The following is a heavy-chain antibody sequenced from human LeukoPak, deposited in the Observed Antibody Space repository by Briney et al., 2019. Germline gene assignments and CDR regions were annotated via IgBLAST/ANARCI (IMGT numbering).Heavy chain of an antibody. CDR3: ARGPNEDYYDSSGFLI. CDR1: GGSLSSGSYY. V-gene: IGHV4-61*02. D-gene: IGHD3-22*01. Sequence: SQTLSLTCTVSGGSLSSGSYYWSWIRQPAGKGLEWIGRIYTSGSTNYNPSLKSRVTISVDTSKNQFSLKLSSVTAADTAVYYCARGPNEDYYDSSGFLIWGQGTLVTVSS. CDR2: IYTSGST. J-gene: IGHJ4*02.